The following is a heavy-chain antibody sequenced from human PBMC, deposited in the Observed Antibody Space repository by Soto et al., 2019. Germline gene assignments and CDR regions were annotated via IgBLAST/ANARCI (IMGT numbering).Heavy chain of an antibody. Sequence: GASVKVSCKASGYTFTSYDINWVRQAPGQGLEWMGWVSGYNGDTKYAQKVQGRVTMTIDTSTYTAYMELRSLTSDDTAKYYCAKNGQPPYYYYGMDVWGQGTTVTVSS. CDR1: GYTFTSYD. D-gene: IGHD2-8*01. CDR3: AKNGQPPYYYYGMDV. CDR2: VSGYNGDT. V-gene: IGHV1-18*01. J-gene: IGHJ6*02.